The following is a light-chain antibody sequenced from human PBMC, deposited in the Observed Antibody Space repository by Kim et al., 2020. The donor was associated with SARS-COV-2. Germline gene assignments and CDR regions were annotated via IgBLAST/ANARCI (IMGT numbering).Light chain of an antibody. CDR3: LQDCYYPWT. CDR1: RND. Sequence: RNDLSWYQQRPGKAPTLLIHSASISQSGIPSRFGGSGFGTDFTLTISSLQPEDFATYYCLQDCYYPWTFGQGTKVDIK. V-gene: IGKV1-6*01. CDR2: SAS. J-gene: IGKJ1*01.